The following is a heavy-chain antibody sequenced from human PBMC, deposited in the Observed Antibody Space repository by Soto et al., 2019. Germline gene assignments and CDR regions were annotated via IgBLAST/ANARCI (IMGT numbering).Heavy chain of an antibody. V-gene: IGHV4-59*01. D-gene: IGHD5-12*01. J-gene: IGHJ4*02. CDR2: VYHTGST. CDR3: ARGGNRYSNVASGVGVFEY. Sequence: PSETLSLTCTASCSSFSSSYWSLIRHSPGNGLEWIGYVYHTGSTNYNPSLKSRVTISLDTSKSQFSLNLTSLTTADTAVYFCARGGNRYSNVASGVGVFEYWGQGSLVIVSS. CDR1: CSSFSSSY.